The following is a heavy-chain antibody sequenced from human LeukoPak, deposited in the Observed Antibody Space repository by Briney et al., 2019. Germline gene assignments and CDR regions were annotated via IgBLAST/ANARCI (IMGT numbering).Heavy chain of an antibody. V-gene: IGHV4-38-2*02. D-gene: IGHD1-26*01. J-gene: IGHJ4*02. CDR1: GYSISSGYY. Sequence: SETLSLTCTVSGYSISSGYYWGCIRQPPGKGLEWIGRIYHSGSTYYNPSLKSRVTISVDTSKNQFSLKLSSVTAADTAVYYCARDRSGSYGGFDYWGQGTLVTVSS. CDR2: IYHSGST. CDR3: ARDRSGSYGGFDY.